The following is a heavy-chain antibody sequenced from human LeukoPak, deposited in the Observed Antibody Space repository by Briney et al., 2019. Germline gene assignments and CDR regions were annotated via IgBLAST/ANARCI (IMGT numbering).Heavy chain of an antibody. CDR3: AGGTTVTPFDY. J-gene: IGHJ4*02. V-gene: IGHV4-59*01. D-gene: IGHD4-17*01. CDR1: GGSISSYY. CDR2: IYYSGST. Sequence: SETLSLTCTVSGGSISSYYWSWIRQPPGKGLEWIGYIYYSGSTNYNPSPKSRVTISVDTSKNQFSLKLSSVTAADTAVYYCAGGTTVTPFDYWGQGTLVTVSS.